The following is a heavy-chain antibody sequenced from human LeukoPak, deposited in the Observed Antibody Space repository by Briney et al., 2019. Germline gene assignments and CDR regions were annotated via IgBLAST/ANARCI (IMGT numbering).Heavy chain of an antibody. CDR3: ARLLKLHTMIVVVTYFDY. D-gene: IGHD3-22*01. V-gene: IGHV1-18*01. CDR1: GYTFTSYG. J-gene: IGHJ4*02. Sequence: ASVKVSCKASGYTFTSYGISWVRQAPGQGLEWMGWISAYNGNTNYAQKLQGRVTMTTDTSTSTAYMELRSLRSDDTAVYYCARLLKLHTMIVVVTYFDYWGQGTLVTVSS. CDR2: ISAYNGNT.